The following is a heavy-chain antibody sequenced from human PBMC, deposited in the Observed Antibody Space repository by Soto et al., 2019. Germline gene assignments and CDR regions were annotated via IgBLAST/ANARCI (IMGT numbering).Heavy chain of an antibody. V-gene: IGHV3-23*01. D-gene: IGHD6-13*01. J-gene: IGHJ6*02. CDR1: GFTFSSYA. Sequence: GGSLRLSCAASGFTFSSYAMSWVRQAPGKGLEWVSAISGSGGSTYYADSVKGRFTISRDNSKNTLYLQMNSLRAEDTAVYYCAKVTGAAAGILLNYYYYGMDVWGQGTTVTVSS. CDR3: AKVTGAAAGILLNYYYYGMDV. CDR2: ISGSGGST.